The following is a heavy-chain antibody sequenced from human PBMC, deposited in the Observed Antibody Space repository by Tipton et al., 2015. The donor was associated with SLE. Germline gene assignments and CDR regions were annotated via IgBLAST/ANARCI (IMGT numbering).Heavy chain of an antibody. CDR1: GGSISSYY. J-gene: IGHJ4*02. CDR3: ARDGYGGSHFSY. V-gene: IGHV4-59*01. D-gene: IGHD1-26*01. Sequence: SLTCTVSGGSISSYYWSWIRQPPGKGLEWIGYIYYSGSTNYNPSLKSRVTISVDTSKNQFSLKLSSVTAADTAVYYCARDGYGGSHFSYWGQGTLVTVSS. CDR2: IYYSGST.